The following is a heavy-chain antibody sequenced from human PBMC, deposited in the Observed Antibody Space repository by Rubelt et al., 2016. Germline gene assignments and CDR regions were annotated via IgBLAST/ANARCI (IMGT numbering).Heavy chain of an antibody. D-gene: IGHD3-10*01. J-gene: IGHJ5*02. CDR2: INHSGST. CDR3: ARGGRYYGSGSYQRHNWFDP. CDR1: GGSFSGYY. V-gene: IGHV4-34*01. Sequence: QVQLQQWGAGLLKPSETLSLTCAVYGGSFSGYYWSWIRPPPGQGLEWIGEINHSGSTNYNPSLKSRVTISVATSKNQFSLKLSSVTAADTAVYYCARGGRYYGSGSYQRHNWFDPWGQGTLVTVSS.